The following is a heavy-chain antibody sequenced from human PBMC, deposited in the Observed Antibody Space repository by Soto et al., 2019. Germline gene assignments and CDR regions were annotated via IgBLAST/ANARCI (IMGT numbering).Heavy chain of an antibody. V-gene: IGHV3-30-3*01. J-gene: IGHJ3*01. D-gene: IGHD2-2*01. Sequence: GGSLRLSCASSGFNFSSYAMHWVRQPPGKGLEWVAVISFDGNNINYADSVRGRSTISRDSSSNMLYLQMNNLKPEDSAIYYCARVGCSSIWWVTQVDSWGHGSRGSVSS. CDR1: GFNFSSYA. CDR2: ISFDGNNI. CDR3: ARVGCSSIWWVTQVDS.